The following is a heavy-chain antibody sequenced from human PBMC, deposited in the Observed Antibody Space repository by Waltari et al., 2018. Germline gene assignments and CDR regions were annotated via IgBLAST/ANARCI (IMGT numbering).Heavy chain of an antibody. Sequence: QVRLEQSGGGVVQPGGSLRLSCAASGFTFSDHGMLWVRQAPGMGLEWVSRIWHDGTYKYYADFVKGRVSISRDNSKNMVYLQMNGLRAEDTAVYFCASMATTSDFDYWGQGALVTVSS. CDR1: GFTFSDHG. J-gene: IGHJ4*02. CDR2: IWHDGTYK. V-gene: IGHV3-33*01. D-gene: IGHD4-17*01. CDR3: ASMATTSDFDY.